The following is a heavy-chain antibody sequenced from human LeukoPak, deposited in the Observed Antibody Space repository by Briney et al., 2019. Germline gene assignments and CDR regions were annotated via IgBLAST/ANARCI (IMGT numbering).Heavy chain of an antibody. CDR3: ARDIGTNRFDY. Sequence: ASVKVSCKASGYTFTGYYMHWVRQAPGQGLEWMGWIHAKEGDMNYPQKFEGRLTLSTDTATSTAYMELRSLRSDDTAVYYCARDIGTNRFDYWGQGSLITVSS. V-gene: IGHV1-18*04. CDR2: IHAKEGDM. CDR1: GYTFTGYY. D-gene: IGHD1-26*01. J-gene: IGHJ4*01.